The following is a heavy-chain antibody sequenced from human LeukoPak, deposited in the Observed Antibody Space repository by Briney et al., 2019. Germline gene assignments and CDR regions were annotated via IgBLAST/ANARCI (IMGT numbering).Heavy chain of an antibody. CDR2: INYSGST. CDR1: GGSISGYY. CDR3: SRHPPGIRYFDP. V-gene: IGHV4-59*08. Sequence: SETLSLTCTVSGGSISGYYWSWIRQPPGKALEWIAYINYSGSTNYNPSLKSRLTISVDTSKSQFSLRLNSVTAADTAFYYCSRHPPGIRYFDPWGQGTLVTVSS. J-gene: IGHJ5*02. D-gene: IGHD3-9*01.